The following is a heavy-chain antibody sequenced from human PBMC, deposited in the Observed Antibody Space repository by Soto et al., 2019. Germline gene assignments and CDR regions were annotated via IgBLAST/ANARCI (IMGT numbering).Heavy chain of an antibody. V-gene: IGHV3-48*03. CDR2: ISSSGSTI. D-gene: IGHD3-22*01. CDR3: ARDVSAGGGYDSSGPK. CDR1: GFTFSSYE. J-gene: IGHJ4*02. Sequence: QPGGSLRLSCAASGFTFSSYEMNWVRQAPGKGLEWVSYISSSGSTIYYADSVKGRFTISRDNAKNSLYLQMNSLRAEDTAVYYCARDVSAGGGYDSSGPKWGQGTLVTVSS.